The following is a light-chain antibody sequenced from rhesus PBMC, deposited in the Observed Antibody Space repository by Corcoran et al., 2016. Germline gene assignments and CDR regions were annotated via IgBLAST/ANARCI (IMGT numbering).Light chain of an antibody. J-gene: IGKJ4*01. CDR2: VAS. Sequence: DIQMTQSPSALSASVGDRVTISCRASQNIYSNLAWYQQKPGKAPKLLFYVASSLQTGIPSRFSGSGSGTDFTLTISSLQPEDSAAYYCQHYYDNPLTGGGGTKVEIK. V-gene: IGKV1S12*01. CDR3: QHYYDNPLT. CDR1: QNIYSN.